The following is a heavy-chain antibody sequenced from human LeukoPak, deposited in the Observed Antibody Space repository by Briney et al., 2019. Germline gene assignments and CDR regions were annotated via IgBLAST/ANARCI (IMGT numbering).Heavy chain of an antibody. J-gene: IGHJ5*02. CDR2: INPSGGST. CDR1: GYTFTSYY. Sequence: ASVKVSCKASGYTFTSYYMHWVRQAPGQGLEWMGIINPSGGSTSYAQKFQGRVTMTRDMSTSTVYMELSSLRSEDTAVYYCAREPYYYGSDSSNNWFDPWGQGTLVTVSS. V-gene: IGHV1-46*01. D-gene: IGHD3-10*01. CDR3: AREPYYYGSDSSNNWFDP.